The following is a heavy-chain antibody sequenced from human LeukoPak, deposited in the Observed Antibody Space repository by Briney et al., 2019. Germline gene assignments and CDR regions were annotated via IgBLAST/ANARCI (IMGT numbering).Heavy chain of an antibody. J-gene: IGHJ6*03. V-gene: IGHV3-23*01. CDR2: ITGSGGST. CDR3: AKDRCSRGQTRYYYMDV. D-gene: IGHD3-10*01. Sequence: GRSLRLSQAASGFTLSSHGTSWVRQAPRKGLEWGSAITGSGGSTYYADAVKSRFTISRDNAKNTLYMQMSSLRAEDTTVYYCAKDRCSRGQTRYYYMDVWGKGTTVTISS. CDR1: GFTLSSHG.